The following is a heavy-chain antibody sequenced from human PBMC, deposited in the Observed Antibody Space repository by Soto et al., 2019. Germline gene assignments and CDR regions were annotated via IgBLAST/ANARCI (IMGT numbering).Heavy chain of an antibody. Sequence: QVQLVQSGAEVKEPGDSVRVSCEASGYTFTAYYIHWVRQAPGQGLEWMGWINPKFGDTTYAQDFQGRVSMTRDMYIRTVYMELSMLTSDDTAIYYCARNMDYYYGPGSGNGHGFWGQGTTVTVFS. D-gene: IGHD3-10*01. CDR2: INPKFGDT. V-gene: IGHV1-2*02. CDR3: ARNMDYYYGPGSGNGHGF. CDR1: GYTFTAYY. J-gene: IGHJ6*02.